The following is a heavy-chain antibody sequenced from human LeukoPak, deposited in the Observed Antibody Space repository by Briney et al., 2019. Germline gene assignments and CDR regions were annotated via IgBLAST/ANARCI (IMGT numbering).Heavy chain of an antibody. CDR2: INPNSGGT. CDR1: GYTFTGYY. J-gene: IGHJ6*04. D-gene: IGHD1-14*01. V-gene: IGHV1-2*04. CDR3: ATGYPLTGHYYGMDV. Sequence: ASVKVSCKASGYTFTGYYMHWVRQAPGQGLEWMGWINPNSGGTNYAQKFQGWVTMTRDTSISTAYMELSRLRSGDTAVYYCATGYPLTGHYYGMDVWGKGTTVTVSS.